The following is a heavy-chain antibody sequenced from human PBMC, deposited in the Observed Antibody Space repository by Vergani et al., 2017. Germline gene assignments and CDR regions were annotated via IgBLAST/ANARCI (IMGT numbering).Heavy chain of an antibody. V-gene: IGHV1-18*04. Sequence: QVQLVQSGSELKKPGASVKVSCKASGYTLSRYSIYWLRQAPGQGLEWMGSISPHTGRTNTAQQFQDRVIMTTDTSTSTAYLSLGTLTSDDTAVYFCARNFLGRDIEVVPTAPFWLFDLWGRGTRVTVSS. CDR1: GYTLSRYS. CDR3: ARNFLGRDIEVVPTAPFWLFDL. D-gene: IGHD2-2*01. CDR2: ISPHTGRT. J-gene: IGHJ2*01.